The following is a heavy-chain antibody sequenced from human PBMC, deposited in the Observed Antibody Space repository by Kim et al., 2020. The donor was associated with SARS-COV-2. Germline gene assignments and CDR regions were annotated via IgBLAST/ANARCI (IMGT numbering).Heavy chain of an antibody. CDR3: ARRPRWYAGDAFHI. V-gene: IGHV1-18*01. CDR1: GYTFSSYN. D-gene: IGHD6-13*01. J-gene: IGHJ3*02. CDR2: ISPYYGGDT. Sequence: ASVKVSCRASGYTFSSYNISWVRQAPGQGLEYMGWISPYYGGDTNYAQKFQGRVTMTTDTSTSTAYMELRSLTSDDTAMYYCARRPRWYAGDAFHIWGQGTMVTVSS.